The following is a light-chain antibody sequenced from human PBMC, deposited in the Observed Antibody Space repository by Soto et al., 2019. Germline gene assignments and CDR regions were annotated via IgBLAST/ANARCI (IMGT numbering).Light chain of an antibody. V-gene: IGKV3-11*01. CDR3: QQRSNWPPMYT. CDR1: QSVGSD. J-gene: IGKJ2*01. Sequence: ELVLTQSPATLSLSPGERGTLSCRASQSVGSDLAWYQLKPGQAPRLLIYDASNRATCITAKFSGSGSGTDFTLPISSIDPEDFAVYYCQQRSNWPPMYTFGQGTKLQIK. CDR2: DAS.